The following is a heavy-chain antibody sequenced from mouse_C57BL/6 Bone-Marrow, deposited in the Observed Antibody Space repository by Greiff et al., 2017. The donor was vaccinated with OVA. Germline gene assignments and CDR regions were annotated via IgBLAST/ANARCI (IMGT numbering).Heavy chain of an antibody. J-gene: IGHJ3*01. CDR3: DSTGPWFAY. V-gene: IGHV1-59*01. CDR1: GYTFTSYW. Sequence: VQLQQPGAELVRPGTSVKLSCKASGYTFTSYWMHWVKQRPGQGLEWIGVIDPSDSNTNSNQKFKGKATLTVATSSRAAYVQRSSLTSEDSAVYHCDSTGPWFAYWGQGTLVTVSA. CDR2: IDPSDSNT. D-gene: IGHD4-1*02.